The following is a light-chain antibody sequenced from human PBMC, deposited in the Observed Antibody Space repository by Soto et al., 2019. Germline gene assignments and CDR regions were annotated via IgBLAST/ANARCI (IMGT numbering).Light chain of an antibody. CDR1: SSDVGAYNY. V-gene: IGLV2-8*01. CDR3: SSYAGSNNDVV. Sequence: QSVLTQPPSASGSPGQSVTISCTGTSSDVGAYNYVSWYQQHPGKAPKLMIYEVSKRPSGVPDRFSGSKSGNTASLTVSGLQAEDEADYYSSSYAGSNNDVVFGGGTKLTVL. J-gene: IGLJ2*01. CDR2: EVS.